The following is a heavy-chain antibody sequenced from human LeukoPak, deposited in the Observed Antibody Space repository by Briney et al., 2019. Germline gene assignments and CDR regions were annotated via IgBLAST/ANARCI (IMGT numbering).Heavy chain of an antibody. V-gene: IGHV3-30*02. CDR2: TRSDGNDK. CDR3: AGNFDY. CDR1: GFTFNNYG. J-gene: IGHJ4*02. Sequence: GGSLRLSCAASGFTFNNYGMHWVRQAPGKGLEWVAFTRSDGNDKNYADSVKGRFAISRDNSKNMLYLQMNSLRAEDTALYYCAGNFDYWGQGTLVTVSS.